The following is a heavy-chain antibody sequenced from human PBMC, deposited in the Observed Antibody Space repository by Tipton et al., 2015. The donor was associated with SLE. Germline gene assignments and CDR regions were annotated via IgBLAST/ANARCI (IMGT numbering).Heavy chain of an antibody. Sequence: TLSLTCTVSGGFISSYSWSWIRQPPGKGLEWIGYIYTSGSTNYNPSLKSRVTISVDTSKNQFSLKLTSVTAADTTMYYCARDKQPGDYWGQGTLVTVSS. J-gene: IGHJ4*02. V-gene: IGHV4-59*01. CDR3: ARDKQPGDY. D-gene: IGHD1-1*01. CDR1: GGFISSYS. CDR2: IYTSGST.